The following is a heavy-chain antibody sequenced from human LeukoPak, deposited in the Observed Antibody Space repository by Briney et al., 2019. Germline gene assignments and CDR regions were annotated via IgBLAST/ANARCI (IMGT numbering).Heavy chain of an antibody. Sequence: SVKVSCKASGGTFSSYAISWVRQAPGQGLEWMGGIIPIFGTANYAQKFQGRVTITADESTSTAYMELSSLRSEDTAVYYCAIKGVVGATDWFDPWGQGTLVTVSS. V-gene: IGHV1-69*13. D-gene: IGHD1-26*01. CDR3: AIKGVVGATDWFDP. J-gene: IGHJ5*02. CDR1: GGTFSSYA. CDR2: IIPIFGTA.